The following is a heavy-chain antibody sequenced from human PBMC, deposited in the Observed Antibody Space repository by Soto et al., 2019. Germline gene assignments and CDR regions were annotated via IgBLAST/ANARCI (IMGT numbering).Heavy chain of an antibody. Sequence: GESLKISCKGSGYSFTSYWIGWVRQMPGRGLEWMGIIYPGDSDTRYSPSFQGQVTISADKSISTAYLQWSSLKASDTAMYYCARARYCYDSSGYPKPYYFDYWGQGTLVTVSS. CDR2: IYPGDSDT. CDR3: ARARYCYDSSGYPKPYYFDY. D-gene: IGHD3-22*01. CDR1: GYSFTSYW. J-gene: IGHJ4*02. V-gene: IGHV5-51*01.